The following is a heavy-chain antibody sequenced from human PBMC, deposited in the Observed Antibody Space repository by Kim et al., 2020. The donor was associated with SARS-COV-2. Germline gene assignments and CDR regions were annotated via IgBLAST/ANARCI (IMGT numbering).Heavy chain of an antibody. CDR3: AKREGDGSGRSFDS. CDR1: GFTFSSFA. J-gene: IGHJ4*02. CDR2: VSYDGRNK. D-gene: IGHD6-19*01. Sequence: GGSLRLSCAASGFTFSSFAMHWVRQAPGKGLEWVALVSYDGRNKFYADSVKGRFTISRDSSKNTLFLQMNSLRAEDTAVYYCAKREGDGSGRSFDSWGPG. V-gene: IGHV3-30*04.